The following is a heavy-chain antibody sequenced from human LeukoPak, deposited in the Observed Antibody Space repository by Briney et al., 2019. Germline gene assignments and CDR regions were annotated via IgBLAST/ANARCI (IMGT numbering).Heavy chain of an antibody. CDR2: IYSGGST. V-gene: IGHV3-66*01. Sequence: GSLRLSCAASGFTVSSNYMSWVRQAPGKGLEWVSVIYSGGSTYYADSVKGRFTISRDNAKNSLYLQMNSLRAEDTAVYYCAELGITMIGGVWGKGTTVTISS. J-gene: IGHJ6*04. D-gene: IGHD3-10*02. CDR1: GFTVSSNY. CDR3: AELGITMIGGV.